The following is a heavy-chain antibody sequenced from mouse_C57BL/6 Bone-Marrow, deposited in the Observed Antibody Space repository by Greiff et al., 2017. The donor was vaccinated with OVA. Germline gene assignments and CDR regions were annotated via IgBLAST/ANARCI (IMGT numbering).Heavy chain of an antibody. V-gene: IGHV5-9-1*02. CDR3: TRVIGYYYYGSSYYWYFDV. D-gene: IGHD1-1*01. CDR1: GVTFSSYT. Sequence: EVQGVESGEDLVKPGGSLKLSCAASGVTFSSYTMSWVLQTPEKRLEWVAYISSGGDYIYYADTVKGRFTISRDNARSTLYLQMSSLKSEDTAMYYCTRVIGYYYYGSSYYWYFDVWGTGTTVTVSS. CDR2: ISSGGDYI. J-gene: IGHJ1*03.